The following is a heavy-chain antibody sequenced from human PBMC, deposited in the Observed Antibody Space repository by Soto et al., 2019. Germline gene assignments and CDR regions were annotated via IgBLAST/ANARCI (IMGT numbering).Heavy chain of an antibody. CDR1: GFTFTTYW. V-gene: IGHV3-7*03. CDR2: IRQDGGAQ. CDR3: VRGGHGSGSYLGSS. D-gene: IGHD3-10*01. Sequence: GSLRLSCVASGFTFTTYWMSCVRQAPGKGLEWVANIRQDGGAQYYVDSVKGRFTISRDNAKNSVYLQMDSLRVEDTAVYYCVRGGHGSGSYLGSSWGQGILVTVSS. J-gene: IGHJ5*02.